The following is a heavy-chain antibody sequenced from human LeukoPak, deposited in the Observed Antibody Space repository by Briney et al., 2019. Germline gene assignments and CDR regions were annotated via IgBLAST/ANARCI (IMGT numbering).Heavy chain of an antibody. CDR3: ARDKAEWFPFRPYYYYYYMDV. J-gene: IGHJ6*03. D-gene: IGHD3-3*01. CDR1: GFTFSSYA. CDR2: ISYDGSNK. Sequence: PGGSLRLTCAASGFTFSSYAMHWVRQAPGKGLEWVAVISYDGSNKYYAESVKGRFTISRDNSKNTLYLQMNSLRAEDTAVYYCARDKAEWFPFRPYYYYYYMDVWGKGTTVTVSS. V-gene: IGHV3-30*01.